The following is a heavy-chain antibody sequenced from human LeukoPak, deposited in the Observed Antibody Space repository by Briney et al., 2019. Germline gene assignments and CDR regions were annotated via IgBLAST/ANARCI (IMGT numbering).Heavy chain of an antibody. CDR1: GFTFSNYD. CDR2: ISDDGGKK. Sequence: GGSLRLSCAASGFTFSNYDMHWVRQAPGKGLEWVAVISDDGGKKYYADSVKGRSTISRDSSNKTLDLQMNSLRAEDTAVYYCARERGDLILDYWGQGTLVTVSS. V-gene: IGHV3-30*03. D-gene: IGHD2-8*01. CDR3: ARERGDLILDY. J-gene: IGHJ4*02.